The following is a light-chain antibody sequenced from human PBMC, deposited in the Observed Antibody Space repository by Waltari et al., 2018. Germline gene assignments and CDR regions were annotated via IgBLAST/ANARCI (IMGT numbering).Light chain of an antibody. CDR1: SRDVGSYNL. CDR2: EGS. V-gene: IGLV2-23*01. J-gene: IGLJ1*01. CDR3: CSYAGSSTYV. Sequence: QSALTHPASVSGSPGQPITTSCPGTSRDVGSYNLFSRYQQHPGNAPKLMIYEGSKRPSGVSNRFSGSKSGNTASLTISGLQAEDEADYYCCSYAGSSTYVFGTGTKVTVL.